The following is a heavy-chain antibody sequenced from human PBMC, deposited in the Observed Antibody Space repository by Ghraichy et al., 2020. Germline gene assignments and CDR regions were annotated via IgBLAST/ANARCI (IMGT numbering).Heavy chain of an antibody. V-gene: IGHV4-30-2*01. Sequence: SKTLSLTCAVSGGSINRGDYSWGWIRQPSGKGLEWIGGIYHSGSAYHNPSLESRVTLLLDRSKNQFSLRLTSVTAADTAIYYCARAPGGAFDPWGQGTLVTVSS. CDR3: ARAPGGAFDP. CDR2: IYHSGSA. J-gene: IGHJ5*02. CDR1: GGSINRGDYS. D-gene: IGHD3-16*01.